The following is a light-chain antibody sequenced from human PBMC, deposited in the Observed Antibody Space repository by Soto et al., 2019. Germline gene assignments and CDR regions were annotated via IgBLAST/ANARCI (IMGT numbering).Light chain of an antibody. J-gene: IGLJ1*01. Sequence: QSVLTHPPSASVSPGQSVTISCTGTSSDVGGYMYVSWYQQHPGKAPKLMIYEVSKRPSGVPDRFSGSKSGNTASLTVAGLQAADEADYYCISYAGSNCVVGTGTKLNVL. CDR2: EVS. V-gene: IGLV2-8*01. CDR1: SSDVGGYMY. CDR3: ISYAGSNCV.